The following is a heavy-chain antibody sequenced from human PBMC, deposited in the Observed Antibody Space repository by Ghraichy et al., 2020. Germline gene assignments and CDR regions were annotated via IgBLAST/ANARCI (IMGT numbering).Heavy chain of an antibody. CDR3: AKRGHYYHESSGYYTFYFDH. J-gene: IGHJ4*02. CDR1: GFTFSSYA. D-gene: IGHD3-22*01. V-gene: IGHV3-23*01. Sequence: GGSLRLSCAASGFTFSSYAMSWVRQPPGKGLEWVSSIGSSGDFTYYADSVKGRFTISRDNSKNTLSLQMNSLRAEDTAIYHCAKRGHYYHESSGYYTFYFDHWGQGALVTVSP. CDR2: IGSSGDFT.